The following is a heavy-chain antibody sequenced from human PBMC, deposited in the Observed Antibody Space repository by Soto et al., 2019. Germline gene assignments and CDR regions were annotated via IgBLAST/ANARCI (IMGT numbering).Heavy chain of an antibody. CDR1: GGSFSPNY. V-gene: IGHV4-59*08. J-gene: IGHJ6*02. CDR2: IYYSGST. CDR3: ARAPNYYYFLTAPVYYVMDV. Sequence: PSETLSLTCTVSGGSFSPNYWTWIRQPPGKGLEWIGYIYYSGSTNYNPSLKSRVTISVDTSKNQFSLKLSSVTAADTAVYYCARAPNYYYFLTAPVYYVMDVCGQGTTVPVSS. D-gene: IGHD3-9*01.